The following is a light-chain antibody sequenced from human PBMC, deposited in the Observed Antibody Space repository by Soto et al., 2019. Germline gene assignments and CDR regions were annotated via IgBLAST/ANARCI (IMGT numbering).Light chain of an antibody. Sequence: QSALTQPASVSGSPGPAITISCTGTSSEVGGYNFVSWFQQQPGKAPELLIYDVTRRLSGVSNRFSGSKSGNTASLTISGLQAEDEADYYCSSYTSSGTLVVFGGGTKLTVL. J-gene: IGLJ2*01. CDR2: DVT. V-gene: IGLV2-14*03. CDR3: SSYTSSGTLVV. CDR1: SSEVGGYNF.